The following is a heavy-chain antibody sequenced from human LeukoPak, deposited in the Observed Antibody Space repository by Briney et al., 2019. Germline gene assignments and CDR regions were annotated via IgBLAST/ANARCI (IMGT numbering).Heavy chain of an antibody. Sequence: AASVKVSCKASGYTFTGNYMHWVRPAPGQGLEWMGIINPSGGSTSYAQKFQGRVTMTRDMSTSTVYMELSSLRSEDTAVYYCARVSQQLGGGDYWGQGTLVTVSS. CDR3: ARVSQQLGGGDY. CDR2: INPSGGST. CDR1: GYTFTGNY. J-gene: IGHJ4*02. V-gene: IGHV1-46*01. D-gene: IGHD6-13*01.